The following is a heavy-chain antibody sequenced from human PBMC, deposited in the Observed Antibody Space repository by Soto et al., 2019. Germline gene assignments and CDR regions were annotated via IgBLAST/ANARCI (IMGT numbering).Heavy chain of an antibody. Sequence: GSLRLSCAASGFTFSSYEMNWVRQAPGKGLEWVSYISSSGSTIYYADSVKGRFTISRDNAKNSLYLQMNSLRAEDTAVYYCARGSYDILTGYLPPNFDYWGQGTLVTVSS. CDR1: GFTFSSYE. D-gene: IGHD3-9*01. CDR3: ARGSYDILTGYLPPNFDY. CDR2: ISSSGSTI. J-gene: IGHJ4*02. V-gene: IGHV3-48*03.